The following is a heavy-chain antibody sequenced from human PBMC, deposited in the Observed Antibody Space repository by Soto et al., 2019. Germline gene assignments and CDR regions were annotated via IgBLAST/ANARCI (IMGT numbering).Heavy chain of an antibody. V-gene: IGHV4-59*08. J-gene: IGHJ4*02. Sequence: PSETLSLTCTVSGGSISSYYWSWIRQPPGKGLEWIGYIYYSGSTNYNPSLKSRVTISVDTSKNQFSLKLSSVTAADTAVYYCASLPNLLYDSSGYPANWGQGTLVTVSS. CDR2: IYYSGST. D-gene: IGHD3-22*01. CDR3: ASLPNLLYDSSGYPAN. CDR1: GGSISSYY.